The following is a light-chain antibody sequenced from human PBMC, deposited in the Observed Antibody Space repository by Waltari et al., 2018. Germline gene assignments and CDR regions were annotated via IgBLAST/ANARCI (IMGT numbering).Light chain of an antibody. CDR2: LVS. J-gene: IGKJ1*01. Sequence: DIVMTQSPLSLPVTPGEPASISCRSSQSLLHSDGYNYLDWYLQKPGQSPQLLIYLVSNRASGVPDMFSGSGSGTEFTLKISRVEAGYVGIYYCMQGLQTPTFGQGTKVELK. CDR3: MQGLQTPT. V-gene: IGKV2-28*01. CDR1: QSLLHSDGYNY.